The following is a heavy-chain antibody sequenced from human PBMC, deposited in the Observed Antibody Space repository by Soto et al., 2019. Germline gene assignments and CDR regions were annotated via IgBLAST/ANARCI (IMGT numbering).Heavy chain of an antibody. V-gene: IGHV3-33*01. Sequence: VGSLRLSCAASGFTFSSYGMHWVRQAPGKGLEWVAVIWYDGSNKYYADSVKGRFTISRDNSKNTLYLQMNSLRAEDTAVYYCARERGSSWYNSMYYYYGMDVWGQGTTVTVSS. CDR3: ARERGSSWYNSMYYYYGMDV. CDR1: GFTFSSYG. D-gene: IGHD6-13*01. J-gene: IGHJ6*02. CDR2: IWYDGSNK.